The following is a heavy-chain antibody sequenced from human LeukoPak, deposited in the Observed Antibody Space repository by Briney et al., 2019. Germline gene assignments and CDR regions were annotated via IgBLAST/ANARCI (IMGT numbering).Heavy chain of an antibody. J-gene: IGHJ4*02. Sequence: ASVKVSCKASGYTFPNYGISWVRQAPGQGLEWMGWISTYNGDTNYAQKLQGRVTMTTDTSTSTAYMELRSLRSDDTAVYYCARHVGSYAFTEFDYWGQGTLVTVSS. CDR2: ISTYNGDT. D-gene: IGHD1-26*01. CDR3: ARHVGSYAFTEFDY. CDR1: GYTFPNYG. V-gene: IGHV1-18*01.